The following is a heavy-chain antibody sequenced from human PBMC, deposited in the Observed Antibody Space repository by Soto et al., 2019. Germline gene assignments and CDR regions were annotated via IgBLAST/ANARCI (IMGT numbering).Heavy chain of an antibody. J-gene: IGHJ4*02. CDR2: IHAGNGNT. D-gene: IGHD6-13*01. CDR1: GYTFTTYA. CDR3: AREVVAAAGIIYFDY. V-gene: IGHV1-3*01. Sequence: ASVKVSCKASGYTFTTYAMHWVRQAPGQRPEWMGWIHAGNGNTKYSQNFQGRVTITRDTSASTGYMELSSLRSEDTAVYYCAREVVAAAGIIYFDYWGQGTLVTVSS.